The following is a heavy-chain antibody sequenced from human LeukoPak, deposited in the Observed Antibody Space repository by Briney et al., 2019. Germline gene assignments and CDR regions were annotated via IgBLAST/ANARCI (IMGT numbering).Heavy chain of an antibody. CDR1: GFTFSSYA. CDR3: ARSSGTGTFSY. J-gene: IGHJ4*02. V-gene: IGHV4-39*02. CDR2: VYYGRSP. Sequence: PGGSLRLSCAASGFTFSSYAMSWVRQAPGKGLEWIGSVYYGRSPCFNPSLESRATISVDTSKNHFSLKMSSVTAADTAVYYCARSSGTGTFSYWGQGTLVTVSS. D-gene: IGHD6-25*01.